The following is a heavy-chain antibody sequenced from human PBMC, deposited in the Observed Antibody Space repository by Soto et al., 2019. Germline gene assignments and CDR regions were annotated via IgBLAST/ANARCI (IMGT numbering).Heavy chain of an antibody. CDR3: AREASVLIPAAQPSRFDS. Sequence: ASVKVSCKGFGYSFMKYGINWVLQAPGQGLEWVGWISPYSGYTHSAQKFHGRLTLTTDTAASTAYMELRILRSADTALYYCAREASVLIPAAQPSRFDSWGQGTLVTVSS. D-gene: IGHD2-2*01. J-gene: IGHJ4*02. V-gene: IGHV1-18*01. CDR1: GYSFMKYG. CDR2: ISPYSGYT.